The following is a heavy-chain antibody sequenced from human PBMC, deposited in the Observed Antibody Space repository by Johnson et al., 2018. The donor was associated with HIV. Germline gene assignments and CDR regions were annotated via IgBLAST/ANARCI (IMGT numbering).Heavy chain of an antibody. J-gene: IGHJ3*02. CDR3: ARGLVGWASTVASYAFDI. CDR1: GFTVSSNY. Sequence: VQLVESGGGVVQPGGSLRLSCAASGFTVSSNYMSWVRQAPGKGLEWVSFIYSGGSTYYADSVKGRFTISRDNSKNTLYLQMNSLRAEDTAVYYCARGLVGWASTVASYAFDIWGQGTMVTVSS. D-gene: IGHD6-19*01. CDR2: IYSGGST. V-gene: IGHV3-66*01.